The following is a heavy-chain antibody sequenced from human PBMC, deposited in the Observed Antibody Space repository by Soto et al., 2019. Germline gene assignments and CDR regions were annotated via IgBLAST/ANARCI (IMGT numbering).Heavy chain of an antibody. CDR1: GYTFTSYG. CDR2: ISAYNGNT. V-gene: IGHV1-18*01. CDR3: ATIPWVVATMGYGMDV. J-gene: IGHJ6*02. Sequence: GASVKVSCKASGYTFTSYGISWVRQAPGQGLEWMGWISAYNGNTNYAQKLQGRVTMTTDTSTSTAYMELRSLRSDDTAVYYCATIPWVVATMGYGMDVWGQGTTVTVSS. D-gene: IGHD5-12*01.